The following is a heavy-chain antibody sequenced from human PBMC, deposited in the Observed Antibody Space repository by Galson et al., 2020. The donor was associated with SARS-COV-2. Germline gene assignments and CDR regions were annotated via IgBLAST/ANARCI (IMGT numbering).Heavy chain of an antibody. CDR3: AKDYDGSGSYSDAFDI. CDR1: GFTFSSYA. J-gene: IGHJ3*02. CDR2: ISGSGGST. V-gene: IGHV3-23*01. Sequence: GGSLRLSCAASGFTFSSYAMSWVRQAPGKGLEWVSAISGSGGSTYYADSVKGRFTISRDNSKNTLYLQMNSLRAEDTAVYYCAKDYDGSGSYSDAFDIWGQGTMVTVSS. D-gene: IGHD3-10*01.